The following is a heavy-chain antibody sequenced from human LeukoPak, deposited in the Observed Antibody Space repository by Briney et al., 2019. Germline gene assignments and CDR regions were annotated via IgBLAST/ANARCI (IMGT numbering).Heavy chain of an antibody. CDR1: GYTFTGYY. Sequence: ASAKVSCKASGYTFTGYYMHWVRQAPGQGLEWMGWINPNSGGTNYAQKFQGRVTMTRDTSISTAYMELSRLRSDDTAVYYCARVSVGITMIVVARPWYFDLWGRGTLVTVSS. V-gene: IGHV1-2*02. J-gene: IGHJ2*01. CDR3: ARVSVGITMIVVARPWYFDL. CDR2: INPNSGGT. D-gene: IGHD3-22*01.